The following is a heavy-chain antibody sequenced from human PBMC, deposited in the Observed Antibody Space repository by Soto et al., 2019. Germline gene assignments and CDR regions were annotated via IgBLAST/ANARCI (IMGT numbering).Heavy chain of an antibody. V-gene: IGHV1-8*01. CDR1: GYTFTSYD. J-gene: IGHJ6*02. Sequence: QVQLVQSGAEVKKPGASVKVSCKASGYTFTSYDINWVRQATGQGLEWMGWMNPNSGNTGYAQKFKGRVTMTRNTSISTAYMELSSLRSEDTAVYYCARARRNYYYYYGMDVWGQGTTVTVSS. CDR2: MNPNSGNT. CDR3: ARARRNYYYYYGMDV.